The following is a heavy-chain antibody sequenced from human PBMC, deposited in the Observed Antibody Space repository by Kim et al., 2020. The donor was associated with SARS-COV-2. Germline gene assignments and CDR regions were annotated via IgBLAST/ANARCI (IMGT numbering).Heavy chain of an antibody. CDR3: ARGDYEVTGSQFDY. CDR1: GGTFSSYA. J-gene: IGHJ4*02. D-gene: IGHD3-16*01. V-gene: IGHV1-69*13. CDR2: IIPIFGTA. Sequence: SVKVSCKASGGTFSSYAISWVRQAPGQGLEWMGGIIPIFGTANYAQKFQGRVTITADESTSTAYMELSSLRSEDTAVYYCARGDYEVTGSQFDYWGQGTLVTVSS.